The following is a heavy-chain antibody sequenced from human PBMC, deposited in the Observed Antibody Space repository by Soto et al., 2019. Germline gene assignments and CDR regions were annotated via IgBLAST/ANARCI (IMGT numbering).Heavy chain of an antibody. CDR1: GYTFTTYG. CDR2: ISAYNGNT. V-gene: IGHV1-18*04. CDR3: ARDLTRNYFDTSGYYYFNY. D-gene: IGHD3-22*01. Sequence: HVQLVQSGAEVKKPGASVKVSCKTSGYTFTTYGISWVRQAPGQGLEWRGWISAYNGNTHYAQRIQGRVTMTTDTATNTAYMELRSLRSDDTVVYYCARDLTRNYFDTSGYYYFNYWGQGTLVTVSS. J-gene: IGHJ4*02.